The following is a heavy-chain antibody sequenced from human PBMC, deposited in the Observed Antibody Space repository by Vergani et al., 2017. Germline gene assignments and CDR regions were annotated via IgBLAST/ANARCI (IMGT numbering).Heavy chain of an antibody. Sequence: QVQLVQSGAEVKKPGASVKVSCKASGYTFTSYGISWVRQAPGQGLEWMGWISAYNGNTNYAQKLQGRVTMTTDTSTSTAYMELNSLRAEDTAVYYCARDGAITAMATAGGMDVWGQGTTVTVSS. CDR1: GYTFTSYG. CDR2: ISAYNGNT. V-gene: IGHV1-18*04. J-gene: IGHJ6*02. CDR3: ARDGAITAMATAGGMDV. D-gene: IGHD5-18*01.